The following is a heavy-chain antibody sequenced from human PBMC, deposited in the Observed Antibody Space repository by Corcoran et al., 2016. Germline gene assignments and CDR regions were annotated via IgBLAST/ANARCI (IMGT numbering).Heavy chain of an antibody. CDR3: GRGWSGSRSSGWFTHRGYFDY. CDR1: GGSISSSSYY. J-gene: IGHJ4*02. D-gene: IGHD6-19*01. CDR2: IYYSGST. V-gene: IGHV4-39*07. Sequence: QLQLQESGPGLVKPSETLSLTCTVSGGSISSSSYYWGWIRQPPGKGLEWIGSIYYSGSTYYNPSLKSRVTISVDTSKNQFSLKLSSVTAADTAVYYGGRGWSGSRSSGWFTHRGYFDYWGQGTLVTVSS.